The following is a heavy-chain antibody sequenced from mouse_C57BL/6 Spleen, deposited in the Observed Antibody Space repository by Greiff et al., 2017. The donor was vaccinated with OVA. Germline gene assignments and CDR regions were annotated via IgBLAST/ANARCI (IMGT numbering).Heavy chain of an antibody. CDR2: ISSGGDYI. J-gene: IGHJ1*03. Sequence: EVQGVESGEGLVKPGGSLKLSCAASGFTFSSYAMSWVRQTPEKRLEWVAYISSGGDYIYYADTVKGRFTISRDNARNTLYLQMSSLKSEDTAMYYCTRDYYGSSNGGYFDVWGTGTTVTVSS. V-gene: IGHV5-9-1*02. CDR3: TRDYYGSSNGGYFDV. CDR1: GFTFSSYA. D-gene: IGHD1-1*01.